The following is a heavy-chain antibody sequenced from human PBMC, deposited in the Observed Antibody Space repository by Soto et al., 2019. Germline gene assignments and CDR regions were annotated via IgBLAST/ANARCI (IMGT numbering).Heavy chain of an antibody. CDR3: AREHFYDSSGLLFQH. D-gene: IGHD3-22*01. Sequence: QVQLVQSGAEVKKPGASVKVSCKASGYTFTSYGISWVRQAPGQGLEWMGWISAYNGNTNYAQKLQGRVTMTTDTYTSTAYMELMSLRSDDTAVYYCAREHFYDSSGLLFQHWGQGTLVTVSS. V-gene: IGHV1-18*01. J-gene: IGHJ1*01. CDR1: GYTFTSYG. CDR2: ISAYNGNT.